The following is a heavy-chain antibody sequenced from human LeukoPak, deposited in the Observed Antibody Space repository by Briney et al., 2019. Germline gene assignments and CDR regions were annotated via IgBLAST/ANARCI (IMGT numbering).Heavy chain of an antibody. CDR1: GFTFHDYA. D-gene: IGHD6-19*01. J-gene: IGHJ6*02. V-gene: IGHV3-30*02. CDR2: IRYDGSNK. CDR3: AKQPNAYSSVYYGMDV. Sequence: GGSLRLSCAASGFTFHDYAIHWVRQAPGKGLEWVAFIRYDGSNKYYADSVKGRFTISRDNSKNTLYLQMNSLRAEDTAVYYCAKQPNAYSSVYYGMDVWGQGTTVTVSS.